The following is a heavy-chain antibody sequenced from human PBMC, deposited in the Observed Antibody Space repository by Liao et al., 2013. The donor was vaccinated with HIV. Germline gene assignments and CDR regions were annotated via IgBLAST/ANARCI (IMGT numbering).Heavy chain of an antibody. J-gene: IGHJ6*03. V-gene: IGHV4-61*08. D-gene: IGHD3-3*01. CDR3: AREPYTTWLEWHFPPYYMDV. CDR2: IYYSGST. CDR1: GGSISTGDYY. Sequence: QVQLQESGPGLVKPSQTLSLTCTVSGGSISTGDYYWSWIRQPPGKGLEWIGYIYYSGSTNYNPSLKSRVTISIDTSNNQFSLKLSSVTAADTALYYCAREPYTTWLEWHFPPYYMDVWGKGTTVTVSS.